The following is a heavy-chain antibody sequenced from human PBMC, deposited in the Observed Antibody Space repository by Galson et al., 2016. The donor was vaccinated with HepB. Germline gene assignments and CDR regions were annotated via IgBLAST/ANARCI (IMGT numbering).Heavy chain of an antibody. CDR1: G. V-gene: IGHV1-18*04. CDR3: ARGGRWLPFDY. D-gene: IGHD4-23*01. Sequence: GISWVRLAPGLGLEWMGWISVYNGDTKFAQKFHDRVTMTRDTSTDTAYMELTGLTPDDTAVYYCARGGRWLPFDYWGQGSLVTVSS. J-gene: IGHJ4*02. CDR2: ISVYNGDT.